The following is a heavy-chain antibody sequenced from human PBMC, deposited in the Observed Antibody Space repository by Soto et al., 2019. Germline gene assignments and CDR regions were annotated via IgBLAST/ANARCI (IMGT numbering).Heavy chain of an antibody. V-gene: IGHV3-7*03. CDR1: GFTFSSSW. D-gene: IGHD3-9*01. CDR2: IKCDGSEK. CDR3: AKPEIFLSWGNGPDY. J-gene: IGHJ4*02. Sequence: GGSLRLSCAASGFTFSSSWMHWVCQAPEKGQEWVADIKCDGSEKYYVDSVKGRLTISRDNAKNSLYLQMSSLRAEDTAVYYCAKPEIFLSWGNGPDYWGQGTLVTVSS.